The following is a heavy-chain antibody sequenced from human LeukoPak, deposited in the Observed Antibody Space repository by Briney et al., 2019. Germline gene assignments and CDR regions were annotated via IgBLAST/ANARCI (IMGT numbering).Heavy chain of an antibody. CDR3: ARGRYYYDSSGYYYEDDFDY. J-gene: IGHJ4*02. D-gene: IGHD3-22*01. V-gene: IGHV3-66*01. Sequence: GGSLRLSCAASGFTVSSNYMSWVRQAPGKGLEWVSVIYSGGSTYYADSVKGRFTISRDNSKNTLYLQMNSLRAEDTAVYYCARGRYYYDSSGYYYEDDFDYWGQGTLVTVSS. CDR2: IYSGGST. CDR1: GFTVSSNY.